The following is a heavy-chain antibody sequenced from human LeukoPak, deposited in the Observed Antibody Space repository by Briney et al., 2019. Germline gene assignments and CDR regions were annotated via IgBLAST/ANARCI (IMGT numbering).Heavy chain of an antibody. CDR3: AGQGSGSYHSS. V-gene: IGHV4-59*04. CDR1: GGSISSYY. Sequence: SETLSLTCTVSGGSISSYYWSWIRQPPGKGLEWIGYIYYSGSTYYNPSLKSRVTISVDTSKNQFSLKLSSVTAADTAVYYCAGQGSGSYHSSWGQGTLVTVSS. J-gene: IGHJ4*02. D-gene: IGHD3-10*01. CDR2: IYYSGST.